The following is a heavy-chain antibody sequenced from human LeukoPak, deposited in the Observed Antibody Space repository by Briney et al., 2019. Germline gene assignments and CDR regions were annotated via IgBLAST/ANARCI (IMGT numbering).Heavy chain of an antibody. CDR3: ARQSRSTSWFSGGPKALNWFDS. CDR1: GFTFRSYG. CDR2: INHSGTT. D-gene: IGHD6-13*01. V-gene: IGHV4-34*01. J-gene: IGHJ5*01. Sequence: GSLRLSCAASGFTFRSYGMSWIRQAPGKGLEWIGEINHSGTTFYNPSLKSRLTISVDPSKNQFSVRLNSVTAADTALYYCARQSRSTSWFSGGPKALNWFDSWAQGTLVTVSS.